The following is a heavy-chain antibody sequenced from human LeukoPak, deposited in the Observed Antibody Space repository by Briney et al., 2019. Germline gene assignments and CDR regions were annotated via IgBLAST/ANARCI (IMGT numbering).Heavy chain of an antibody. Sequence: ASVNVSCKAYGYTFTGYAMHWVRQAPGQGLEWVGRIDPNSGGTNYAQDFQGRVTITRDTSINTAYMELSRLRSDDTAMYYCTRDLTISGPIGIWGQGTLVTVSA. V-gene: IGHV1-2*06. CDR2: IDPNSGGT. J-gene: IGHJ4*02. D-gene: IGHD1-14*01. CDR3: TRDLTISGPIGI. CDR1: GYTFTGYA.